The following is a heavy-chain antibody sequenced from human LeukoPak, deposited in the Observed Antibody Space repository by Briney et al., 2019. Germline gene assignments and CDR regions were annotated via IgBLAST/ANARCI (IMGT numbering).Heavy chain of an antibody. CDR3: AKDHGSGSFYNLPDY. D-gene: IGHD3-10*01. J-gene: IGHJ4*02. CDR2: IYHSGST. Sequence: PSGTLSLTCAVSGGSISSSSWWSWVRQPPGKGLEWIGEIYHSGSTNYNPSLKSRVTISVDKSKNQFSLKLSSVTAADTAVYYCAKDHGSGSFYNLPDYWGQGTLVTVSS. CDR1: GGSISSSSW. V-gene: IGHV4-4*02.